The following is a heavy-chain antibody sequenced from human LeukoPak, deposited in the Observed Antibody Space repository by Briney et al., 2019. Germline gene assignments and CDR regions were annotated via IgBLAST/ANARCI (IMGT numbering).Heavy chain of an antibody. V-gene: IGHV3-74*01. CDR3: ARDPRNVGLAP. CDR1: GFSLSGYW. CDR2: NNGDGSTT. D-gene: IGHD2-15*01. J-gene: IGHJ5*02. Sequence: GGSLRLSCVASGFSLSGYWMYWVRQAPGKGLMYISRNNGDGSTTNYADVVKGRFTMSRDNVKNTLYLQMNSLRVEDTAVYYCARDPRNVGLAPWGQGTLVAVSS.